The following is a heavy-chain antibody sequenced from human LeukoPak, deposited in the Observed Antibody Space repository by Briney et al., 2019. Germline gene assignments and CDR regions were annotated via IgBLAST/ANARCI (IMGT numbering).Heavy chain of an antibody. CDR2: INPDGSIT. CDR1: GFTFSNYW. J-gene: IGHJ3*02. Sequence: GGSLRLSCAASGFTFSNYWMHWVRQAPGKGLVWVSRINPDGSITTYADSVKGRFTISRDNAKNTLYLQMNSLRAEDTAVYYCARDEGLGTSYIDAFDIWGQGTMVTVSS. CDR3: ARDEGLGTSYIDAFDI. V-gene: IGHV3-74*01. D-gene: IGHD2-2*02.